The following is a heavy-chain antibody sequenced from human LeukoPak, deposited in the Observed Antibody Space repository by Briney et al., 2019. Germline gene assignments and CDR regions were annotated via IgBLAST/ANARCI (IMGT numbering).Heavy chain of an antibody. V-gene: IGHV3-48*03. CDR3: ARDHEGYCSGGSCSHFDY. D-gene: IGHD2-15*01. J-gene: IGHJ4*02. Sequence: PGGSLRLSCAASGFTFSSYEMNWVRQAPGKGLEWVSYISSSGSTIYYADSVKGRFTISRDNAKNSLYLQMNSLRAEDTAVYYCARDHEGYCSGGSCSHFDYWGQGTLVTVSS. CDR2: ISSSGSTI. CDR1: GFTFSSYE.